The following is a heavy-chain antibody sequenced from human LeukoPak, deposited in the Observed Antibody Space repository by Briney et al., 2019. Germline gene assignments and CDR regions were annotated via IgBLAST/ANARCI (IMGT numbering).Heavy chain of an antibody. CDR1: GFNFGNYW. J-gene: IGHJ4*02. Sequence: GGSLRLSCVAAGFNFGNYWMHWVRQAPGKGPVCISRITGDGSSTVYADPVTGRFTISRDNARNTLYLQMDSLRAEDTAVYYCARDYYGSIDYWGQGTLVTVSS. CDR2: ITGDGSST. D-gene: IGHD3-10*01. CDR3: ARDYYGSIDY. V-gene: IGHV3-74*01.